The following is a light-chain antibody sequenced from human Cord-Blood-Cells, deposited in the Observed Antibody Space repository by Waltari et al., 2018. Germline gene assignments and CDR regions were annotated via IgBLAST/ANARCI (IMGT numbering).Light chain of an antibody. V-gene: IGLV1-44*01. CDR3: AAWDDSLNGWV. Sequence: QSVLTQPPSASGTPGQRVTISCSGSSSNIGSNTVNWYQQLPGTAPKLLIYSNKRRPSGVPDRFSGSKSGTSASLAISGLQSEEEADYYCAAWDDSLNGWVFGGGTKLTVL. CDR1: SSNIGSNT. J-gene: IGLJ3*02. CDR2: SNK.